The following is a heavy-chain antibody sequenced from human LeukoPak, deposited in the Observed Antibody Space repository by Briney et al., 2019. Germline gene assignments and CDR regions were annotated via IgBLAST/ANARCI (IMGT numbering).Heavy chain of an antibody. CDR1: GFTVSSNY. CDR3: ARGSITMVRGSKVSYYFDY. J-gene: IGHJ4*02. CDR2: IYSGGST. Sequence: GGSLRLSCAASGFTVSSNYMSWVRQAPGKGLEWVSVIYSGGSTYYADSVKGRFTISRDNSKNTLYLQMNSLRAEDTAVYYCARGSITMVRGSKVSYYFDYWGQGTLVTVSS. V-gene: IGHV3-66*01. D-gene: IGHD3-10*01.